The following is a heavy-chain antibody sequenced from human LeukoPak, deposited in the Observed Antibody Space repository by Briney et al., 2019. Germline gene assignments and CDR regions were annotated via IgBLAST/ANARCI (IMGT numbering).Heavy chain of an antibody. J-gene: IGHJ4*02. CDR1: GFTVSKNY. CDR2: ISSDSSTI. CDR3: ARDEDAF. Sequence: AGGSLRLSCAASGFTVSKNYMSWVRQAPGKGLEWVSYISSDSSTIFYADSVKGRFTISRDNVKNSLFLQLNSLRDEDTAVYYCARDEDAFGGQGTLVTVSS. V-gene: IGHV3-48*02.